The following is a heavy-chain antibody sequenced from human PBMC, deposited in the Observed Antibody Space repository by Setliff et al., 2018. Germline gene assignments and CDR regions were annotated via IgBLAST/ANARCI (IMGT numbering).Heavy chain of an antibody. CDR2: INPGGGSA. J-gene: IGHJ4*02. Sequence: ASVKVSCKASGYTLSSYYMHWVRQAPGQGPEWVGIINPGGGSASLAQKFQGRVTMTRDVSTSTVYLELNSLTSEDTGVYYCARAGPAAANRKGLLEFWGQGTLVTVSS. D-gene: IGHD6-13*01. CDR1: GYTLSSYY. CDR3: ARAGPAAANRKGLLEF. V-gene: IGHV1-46*01.